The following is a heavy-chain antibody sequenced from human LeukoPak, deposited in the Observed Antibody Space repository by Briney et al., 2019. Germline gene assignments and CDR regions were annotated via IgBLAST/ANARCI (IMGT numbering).Heavy chain of an antibody. V-gene: IGHV3-53*01. CDR1: GFNVSSSY. CDR2: IYSGGAT. CDR3: ASPISGQSFDI. D-gene: IGHD5-12*01. J-gene: IGHJ3*02. Sequence: GSRRLSCAASGFNVSSSYMSWVRQAPGKGLEWVSIIYSGGATYYADSVKGRFTISRDKSKDTLYLQMNSLRAEDTAVYYCASPISGQSFDIWGQGTMVTVSS.